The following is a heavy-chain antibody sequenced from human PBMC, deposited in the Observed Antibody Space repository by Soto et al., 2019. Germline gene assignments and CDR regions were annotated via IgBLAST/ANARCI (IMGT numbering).Heavy chain of an antibody. CDR1: GYTFTSYG. Sequence: QVQLVQSGAEVKKPGASVKVSCKASGYTFTSYGISWVRQAPGQGLEWMGWISAYNGNTNYAQNLQGRVTMTTDTSTSTAYMELRSLRSDDTAVYYCASSIADTAMVSLYYYGMDVWGQGTTVTVSS. D-gene: IGHD5-18*01. J-gene: IGHJ6*02. CDR3: ASSIADTAMVSLYYYGMDV. V-gene: IGHV1-18*01. CDR2: ISAYNGNT.